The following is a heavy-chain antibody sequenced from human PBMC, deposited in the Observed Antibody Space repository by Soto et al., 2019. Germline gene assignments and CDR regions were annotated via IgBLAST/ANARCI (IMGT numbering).Heavy chain of an antibody. V-gene: IGHV3-33*01. CDR1: GFTFSSYG. CDR2: VWYDGSNK. D-gene: IGHD3-3*01. J-gene: IGHJ4*02. Sequence: GGSLRLSCAASGFTFSSYGMHWVRQAPGKGLEWVAVVWYDGSNKYYADSVKGRFTISRDNSKNTLYLQMNSLRAEDTAVYYCARDITTPEAYYFDYWGQGTLVTAPQ. CDR3: ARDITTPEAYYFDY.